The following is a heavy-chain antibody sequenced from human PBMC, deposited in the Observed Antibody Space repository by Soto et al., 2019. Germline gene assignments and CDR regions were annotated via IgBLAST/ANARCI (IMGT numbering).Heavy chain of an antibody. CDR2: IYYSGST. CDR3: ARERKGGYYDILTGYYSFDY. J-gene: IGHJ4*02. Sequence: SETLSLTCTVSGGSISSGGYYWSWIRQHPGKGLEWIGYIYYSGSTYYNPSLKSRVTISVDTSKNQFSLKLSSVTAAATAVYYCARERKGGYYDILTGYYSFDYWGQGTLVTVSS. D-gene: IGHD3-9*01. CDR1: GGSISSGGYY. V-gene: IGHV4-31*03.